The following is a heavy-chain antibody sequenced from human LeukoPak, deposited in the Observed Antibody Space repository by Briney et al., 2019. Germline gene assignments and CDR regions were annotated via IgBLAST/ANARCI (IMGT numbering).Heavy chain of an antibody. CDR3: ARVRGGYGSEQRRGMDV. J-gene: IGHJ6*02. CDR2: ISSSSSTI. D-gene: IGHD3-10*01. V-gene: IGHV3-48*02. Sequence: RAGGSLRLSCAASGFTFSSYSMNWVRQAPGKGLEWVSYISSSSSTIYYADSVKGRFTISRDNAKDSLYLQMNSLRDEDTAVYYCARVRGGYGSEQRRGMDVWGQGTTVTVSS. CDR1: GFTFSSYS.